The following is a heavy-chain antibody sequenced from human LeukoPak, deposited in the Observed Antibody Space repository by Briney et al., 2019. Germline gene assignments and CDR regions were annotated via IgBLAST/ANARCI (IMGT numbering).Heavy chain of an antibody. CDR3: AELTSVVTIAGINY. Sequence: GGSLRLSCAASGFTVSSNYMSWVRQAPGKGLEWVSVISGSGVTTYYADSVRGRFTLSRDNSKNTLYLQMNSLRAEDTAVYYCAELTSVVTIAGINYWGEGSLVIVSS. CDR1: GFTVSSNY. V-gene: IGHV3-23*01. D-gene: IGHD4-23*01. CDR2: ISGSGVTT. J-gene: IGHJ4*02.